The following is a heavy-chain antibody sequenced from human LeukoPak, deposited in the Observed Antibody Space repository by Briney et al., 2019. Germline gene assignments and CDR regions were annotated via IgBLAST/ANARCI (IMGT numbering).Heavy chain of an antibody. CDR2: IRYDGSNK. Sequence: PGGSLRLSCAASGFTFSSYAMHWVRQAPGKGLEWVAFIRYDGSNKYYADSVKGRFTISRDNSKNTLYLQMNSLRAEDTAVYYCAKPKYSGSYFNSWGQGTMVTVSS. CDR3: AKPKYSGSYFNS. D-gene: IGHD1-26*01. J-gene: IGHJ3*02. V-gene: IGHV3-30*02. CDR1: GFTFSSYA.